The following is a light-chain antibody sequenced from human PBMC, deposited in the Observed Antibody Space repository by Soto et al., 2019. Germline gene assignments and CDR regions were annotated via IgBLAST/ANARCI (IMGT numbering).Light chain of an antibody. Sequence: QLTQSPSSLYASAGDRVTITCRASQGISSYLAWYQQKPGKAPKLLLYAASTLQSGVPSRFSGSGSGTDFTLTISSLQPEDFATYYCQQINSYPLTFGGGTKVEIK. J-gene: IGKJ4*01. CDR1: QGISSY. CDR2: AAS. CDR3: QQINSYPLT. V-gene: IGKV1-9*01.